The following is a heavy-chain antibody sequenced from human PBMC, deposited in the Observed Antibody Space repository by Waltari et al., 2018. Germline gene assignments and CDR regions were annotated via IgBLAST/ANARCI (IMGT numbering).Heavy chain of an antibody. Sequence: QVQLVQSGAEVKKPGSSVKVSCKASGGPFSSYAIRWVRQAPGQGLEWMGRIIPIFGTANYAQKFQGRVTITADKSTSTAYMELSSLRSEDTAVYYCAREESARSKAFDIWGQGTMVTVSS. V-gene: IGHV1-69*08. CDR1: GGPFSSYA. J-gene: IGHJ3*02. CDR3: AREESARSKAFDI. D-gene: IGHD1-26*01. CDR2: IIPIFGTA.